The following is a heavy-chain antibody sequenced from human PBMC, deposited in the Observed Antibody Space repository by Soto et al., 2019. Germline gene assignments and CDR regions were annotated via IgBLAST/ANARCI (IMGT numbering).Heavy chain of an antibody. V-gene: IGHV3-30*18. J-gene: IGHJ4*02. CDR2: ISYDGSNK. CDR3: AKGGSGYVPFDY. CDR1: GFTFSSYG. Sequence: QVQLVESGGGVVQPGRSLRLSCAASGFTFSSYGMHWVRQAPGKGLEWVAVISYDGSNKYYADSVKGRFTISRDNSKNTLYLQMNSLRAEDTAVYYCAKGGSGYVPFDYWGQGTLVTVSS. D-gene: IGHD5-12*01.